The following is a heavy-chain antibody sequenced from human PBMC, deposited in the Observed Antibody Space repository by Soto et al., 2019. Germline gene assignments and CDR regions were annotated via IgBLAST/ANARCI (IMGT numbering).Heavy chain of an antibody. V-gene: IGHV3-30*03. CDR2: ISYDGSNE. D-gene: IGHD1-1*01. Sequence: QVQVVESGGGVVQPGRSLRLSCAASEFTFSTYGMFWVRQAPGKGLEWVGVISYDGSNEYYADSVKGRFTISRDNSKNTLYLQMNSLRNEDTDVYYCARGGHNLGFKYGMDVWGQGTTVTVSS. CDR1: EFTFSTYG. CDR3: ARGGHNLGFKYGMDV. J-gene: IGHJ6*02.